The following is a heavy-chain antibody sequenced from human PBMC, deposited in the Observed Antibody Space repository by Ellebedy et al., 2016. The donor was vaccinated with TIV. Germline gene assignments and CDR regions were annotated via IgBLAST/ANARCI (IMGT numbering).Heavy chain of an antibody. Sequence: GGSLRLSXEASGFTFSIYSMNWVRQAPGKGLEWVSYIGGSTSAMFYADSVKGRFTISRDNAESSLYLLMNSLRAEDTAVYYCAGEIGNPRAFDIWGQGTMVTVSS. V-gene: IGHV3-48*01. J-gene: IGHJ3*02. CDR2: IGGSTSAM. CDR3: AGEIGNPRAFDI. CDR1: GFTFSIYS. D-gene: IGHD4-23*01.